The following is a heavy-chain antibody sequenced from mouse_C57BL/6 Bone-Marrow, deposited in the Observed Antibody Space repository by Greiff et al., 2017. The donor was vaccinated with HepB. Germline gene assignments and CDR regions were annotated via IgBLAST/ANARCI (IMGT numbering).Heavy chain of an antibody. CDR1: GFTFSSYT. CDR3: ARLHYYGSSYYFDY. V-gene: IGHV5-9*01. J-gene: IGHJ2*01. D-gene: IGHD1-1*01. Sequence: EVKLEESGGGLVKPGGSLKLSCAASGFTFSSYTMSWVRQTPEKRLEWVATISGGGGNTYYPDSVKGRFTISRDNAKNTLYLQMSSLRSEDTALYYCARLHYYGSSYYFDYWGQGTTLTVSS. CDR2: ISGGGGNT.